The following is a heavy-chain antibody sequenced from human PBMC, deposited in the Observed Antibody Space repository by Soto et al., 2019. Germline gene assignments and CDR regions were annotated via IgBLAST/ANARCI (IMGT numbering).Heavy chain of an antibody. D-gene: IGHD3-22*01. CDR1: GGSISSGDYY. J-gene: IGHJ4*02. CDR3: ARLNDSSGYYFDY. V-gene: IGHV4-30-4*01. CDR2: IYYSGST. Sequence: QVQLQETGPGLVKPSQTLSLTCTVSGGSISSGDYYWSWIRQPPGKGLEWIGYIYYSGSTYYNPSLKSRVTISVDTSKHQFSLKLSSVTAADTAVYYCARLNDSSGYYFDYWGQGTLVTVSS.